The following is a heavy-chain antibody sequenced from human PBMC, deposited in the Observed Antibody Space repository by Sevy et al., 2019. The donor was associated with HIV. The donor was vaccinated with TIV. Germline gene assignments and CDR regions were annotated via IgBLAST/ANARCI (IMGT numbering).Heavy chain of an antibody. Sequence: GGSLRLSCAASGFTVSSNYMSWVRQAPGKGLEWVSVIYSGGSTYYADSVKGRFTISRDNSKNTLYLQMNSLRAEDTAVYYWARAHSWMELDAFDIWGQGTMVTVSS. CDR2: IYSGGST. CDR3: ARAHSWMELDAFDI. CDR1: GFTVSSNY. D-gene: IGHD6-13*01. V-gene: IGHV3-53*01. J-gene: IGHJ3*02.